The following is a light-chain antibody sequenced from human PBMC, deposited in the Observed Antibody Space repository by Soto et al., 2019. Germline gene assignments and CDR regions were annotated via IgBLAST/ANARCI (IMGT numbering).Light chain of an antibody. J-gene: IGKJ1*01. Sequence: EIVMPQFPATLSVSPGERATLSCRASQSVSSNLAWYQQKPGQAPRLLIYGASTRATGIPARFSGSGSGTEFTLTISSLQSEDFAVYYCQQYNNWPGTFGQGTKVEIK. CDR2: GAS. V-gene: IGKV3-15*01. CDR1: QSVSSN. CDR3: QQYNNWPGT.